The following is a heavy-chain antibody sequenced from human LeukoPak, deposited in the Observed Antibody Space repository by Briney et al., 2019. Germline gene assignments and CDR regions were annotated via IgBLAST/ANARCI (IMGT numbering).Heavy chain of an antibody. CDR1: GFTFNSYG. CDR2: IETGSAST. Sequence: GGSLRLSCAASGFTFNSYGMRWVRQAPGKGLEWVSPIETGSASTSYADSVKGRFSISRDNAKNTVFLQMNSLRAEDTAVYYCARDNTISGHYDVGYWGQGTLVTVSS. D-gene: IGHD3-3*01. V-gene: IGHV3-21*04. J-gene: IGHJ4*02. CDR3: ARDNTISGHYDVGY.